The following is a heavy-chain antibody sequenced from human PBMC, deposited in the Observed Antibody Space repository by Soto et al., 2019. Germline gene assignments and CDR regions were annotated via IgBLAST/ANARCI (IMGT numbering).Heavy chain of an antibody. J-gene: IGHJ3*01. Sequence: PSETLSLTCTVSGGSISSYYWSWIRQPPGKGLEWIGYIYYSGSTNYNPSLKSRVTISVDTSKNQFSLKLSSVTAADTAVYYCARDSASKHKDAFDVWGQGTMVTVSS. CDR2: IYYSGST. D-gene: IGHD2-21*01. V-gene: IGHV4-59*01. CDR3: ARDSASKHKDAFDV. CDR1: GGSISSYY.